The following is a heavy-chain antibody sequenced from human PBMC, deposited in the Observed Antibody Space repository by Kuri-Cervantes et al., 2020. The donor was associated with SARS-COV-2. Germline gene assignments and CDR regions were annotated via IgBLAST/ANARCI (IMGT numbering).Heavy chain of an antibody. CDR3: AKDLVGKYQLPNYFDY. V-gene: IGHV3-23*01. D-gene: IGHD2-2*01. Sequence: GGSLRLSCAASGFTFSSYAMSWVRQAPGKGLEWVSAISGSGGSTYYADSVKGRFTISRDNSKNTLYLQMNSLRAEDTAVYYCAKDLVGKYQLPNYFDYWGQGTLVTVSS. CDR2: ISGSGGST. J-gene: IGHJ4*02. CDR1: GFTFSSYA.